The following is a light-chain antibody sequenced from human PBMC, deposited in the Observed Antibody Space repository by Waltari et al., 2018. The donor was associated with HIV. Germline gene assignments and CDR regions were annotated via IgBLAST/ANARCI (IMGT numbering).Light chain of an antibody. CDR1: QGIRND. CDR3: QQYNSYWT. J-gene: IGKJ1*01. Sequence: IQMTQSPSSLSASVGDRVTITCRASQGIRNDLGWYQQKPGKAPKLLIYAASSLQSGVPSRFSGSGSGTVVTLTISSLQPDDFATYYCQQYNSYWTFGQGTKVDIK. CDR2: AAS. V-gene: IGKV1-17*01.